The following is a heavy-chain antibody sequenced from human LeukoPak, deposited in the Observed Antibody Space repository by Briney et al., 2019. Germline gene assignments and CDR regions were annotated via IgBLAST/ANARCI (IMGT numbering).Heavy chain of an antibody. J-gene: IGHJ4*02. Sequence: GGSLRLSCAASGFTFSSYAMSWVRQAPGKGLEWVSGISWNSGSIGYADSVKGRFTISRDNAKNSLYLQMNSLRAEDTALYYCAKGYSSWYEGPDYWGQGTLVTVSS. CDR2: ISWNSGSI. CDR3: AKGYSSWYEGPDY. D-gene: IGHD6-13*01. CDR1: GFTFSSYA. V-gene: IGHV3-9*01.